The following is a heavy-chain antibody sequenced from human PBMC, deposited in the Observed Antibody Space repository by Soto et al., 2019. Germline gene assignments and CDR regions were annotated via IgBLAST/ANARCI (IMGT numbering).Heavy chain of an antibody. CDR2: GST. CDR1: GDSISSHY. Sequence: PSETLSLTCTVSGDSISSHYWSWIRQPPGKGLEWIGFGSTKYNPSLKSRIRISVDTSKNQFSLNLTSATAADTAVYYCARGSSRWDYWGQGTLVTVSS. D-gene: IGHD6-13*01. CDR3: ARGSSRWDY. J-gene: IGHJ4*02. V-gene: IGHV4-59*11.